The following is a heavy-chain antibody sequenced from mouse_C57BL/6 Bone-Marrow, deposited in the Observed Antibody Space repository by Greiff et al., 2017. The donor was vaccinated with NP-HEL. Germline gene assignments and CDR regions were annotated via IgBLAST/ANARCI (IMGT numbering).Heavy chain of an antibody. CDR1: GFNIKDDY. Sequence: VQLQQSGAELVRPGASVKLSCTASGFNIKDDYMHWVKQRPEQGLEWIGWIDPENGDTESASKFQGKATITADTSSNTAYLQLSSLTSEDTAVYYCTTSTVVSWYFDVWGTGTTVTVSS. J-gene: IGHJ1*03. V-gene: IGHV14-4*01. CDR3: TTSTVVSWYFDV. CDR2: IDPENGDT. D-gene: IGHD1-1*01.